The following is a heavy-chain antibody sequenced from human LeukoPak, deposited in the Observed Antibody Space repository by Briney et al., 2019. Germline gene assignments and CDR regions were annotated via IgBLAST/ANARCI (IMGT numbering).Heavy chain of an antibody. CDR2: INTDGSST. V-gene: IGHV3-74*01. CDR1: GFTFRTYW. CDR3: TRYLLASYGMDV. Sequence: GGSLRLSCAASGFTFRTYWMHWVRQVPGKGLVRISRINTDGSSTSHADSVKGRFTISRDNAQNTLYLQMNSLRPEDTAVYYCTRYLLASYGMDVWGQGTTVTVSS. J-gene: IGHJ6*02. D-gene: IGHD1-26*01.